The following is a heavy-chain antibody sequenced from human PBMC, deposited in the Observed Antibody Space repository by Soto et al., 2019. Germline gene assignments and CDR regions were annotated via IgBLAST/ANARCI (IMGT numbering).Heavy chain of an antibody. D-gene: IGHD6-6*01. CDR1: GFTFSSYW. CDR2: INSDGSST. Sequence: GGSLRLSCAASGFTFSSYWMHWVRQAPGKGLVWVSRINSDGSSTTYADSVKGRFTISRDNAKNTVYLQMNNLRAEDTAVYYCARTRYSSSSGGFDYWGQGTLVTVSS. J-gene: IGHJ4*02. V-gene: IGHV3-74*01. CDR3: ARTRYSSSSGGFDY.